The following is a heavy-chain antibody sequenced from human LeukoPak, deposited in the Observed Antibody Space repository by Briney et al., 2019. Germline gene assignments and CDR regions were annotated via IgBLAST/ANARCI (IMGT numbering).Heavy chain of an antibody. D-gene: IGHD3-16*01. CDR1: GFTFISQY. V-gene: IGHV1-46*01. CDR2: INPSGGST. Sequence: ASVKVSCKASGFTFISQYMHWVRQAPGQGLEWMGIINPSGGSTSYAQKFQGRVTMTRDTSTSTVYMELSSLRSEDTAVYYCARVDRLGGAFDIWGQGTMVTVSS. J-gene: IGHJ3*02. CDR3: ARVDRLGGAFDI.